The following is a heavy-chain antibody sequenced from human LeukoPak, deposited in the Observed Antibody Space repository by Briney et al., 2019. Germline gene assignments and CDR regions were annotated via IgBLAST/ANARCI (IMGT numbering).Heavy chain of an antibody. J-gene: IGHJ4*02. CDR3: ARRNHGITMVRGVITIDY. D-gene: IGHD3-10*01. Sequence: GASVKVSCKASGYTFTSYDINWVRQATGQGLEWMGWMNPNSGNTGYAQKLQGRVTMTTDTSTSTAYMELRSLRSDDTAVYYCARRNHGITMVRGVITIDYWGQGTLVTVSS. CDR2: MNPNSGNT. V-gene: IGHV1-8*01. CDR1: GYTFTSYD.